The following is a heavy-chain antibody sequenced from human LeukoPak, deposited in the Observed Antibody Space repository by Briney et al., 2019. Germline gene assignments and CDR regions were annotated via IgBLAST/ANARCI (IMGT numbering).Heavy chain of an antibody. V-gene: IGHV4-59*01. CDR3: AGTITIFGVVIGPPNWFDP. Sequence: PSETLSLTCTVSGGSISSYYWSWIRQPPGKGLEWIGYIYYSGSTNYNPSLKSRVTISVDTSKNQFSLKLSSVTAADTAVYYCAGTITIFGVVIGPPNWFDPWGQGTLVTVSS. D-gene: IGHD3-3*01. CDR1: GGSISSYY. J-gene: IGHJ5*02. CDR2: IYYSGST.